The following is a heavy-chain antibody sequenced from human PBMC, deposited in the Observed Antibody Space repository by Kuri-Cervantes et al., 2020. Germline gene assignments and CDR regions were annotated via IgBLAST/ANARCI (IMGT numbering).Heavy chain of an antibody. V-gene: IGHV3-30*03. CDR2: ISYDGSNK. CDR3: ARGSGSYYSNYYYYGMDV. CDR1: GFTFSSYG. Sequence: GESLKISCAASGFTFSSYGMHWVRQAPGKGLEWVAVISYDGSNKYYADSVKGRFTISRVNAKNSLYLQMNSLRAEDTAVYYCARGSGSYYSNYYYYGMDVWGQGTTVTVSS. J-gene: IGHJ6*02. D-gene: IGHD3-10*01.